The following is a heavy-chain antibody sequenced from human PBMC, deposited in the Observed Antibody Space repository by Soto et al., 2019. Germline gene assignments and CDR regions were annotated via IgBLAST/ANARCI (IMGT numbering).Heavy chain of an antibody. V-gene: IGHV3-15*01. J-gene: IGHJ4*02. CDR3: RRDWDYPVL. CDR1: GFTFANAW. Sequence: EVQLVESGGGLVKPGGSLRLSCAAFGFTFANAWLSWVRQAPGKGLEWVGGVRSKADVGTTDYAAPVKGRFTISRDDSENTLYLQMNSLKIDDTAVYYCRRDWDYPVLWGQGTLVTVSS. CDR2: VRSKADVGTT. D-gene: IGHD1-7*01.